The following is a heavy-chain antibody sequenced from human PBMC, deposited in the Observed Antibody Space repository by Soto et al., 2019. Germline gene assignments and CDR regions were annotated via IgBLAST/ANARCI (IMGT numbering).Heavy chain of an antibody. V-gene: IGHV4-30-2*01. J-gene: IGHJ6*02. CDR1: GGSISSGGYS. D-gene: IGHD6-19*01. CDR3: LGSGWYANYYYGMDV. Sequence: LSLTCAVSGGSISSGGYSWSWIRQPPGKGLEWIGYIYHSGSTYYNPSLKSRVTISVDTSKNQFSLKLSSVTAADTAVYYCLGSGWYANYYYGMDVWGQGTTVTVSS. CDR2: IYHSGST.